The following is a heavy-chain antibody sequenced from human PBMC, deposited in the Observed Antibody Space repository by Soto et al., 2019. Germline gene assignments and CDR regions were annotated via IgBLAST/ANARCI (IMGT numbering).Heavy chain of an antibody. CDR3: ARVVVVPAATPPYNWFDP. V-gene: IGHV3-11*01. CDR1: GFTFSDYY. CDR2: ISSSGSTI. D-gene: IGHD2-2*01. J-gene: IGHJ5*02. Sequence: GGSLRLSCADSGFTFSDYYMSWIRQAPGKGLEWVSYISSSGSTIYYADSVKGRFTISRDNAKNSLYLQMNSLRAEDTAVYYCARVVVVPAATPPYNWFDPWGQGTLVTVSS.